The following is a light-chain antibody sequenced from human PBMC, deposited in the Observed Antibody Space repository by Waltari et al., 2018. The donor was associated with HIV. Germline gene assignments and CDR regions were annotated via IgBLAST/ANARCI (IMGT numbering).Light chain of an antibody. J-gene: IGLJ3*02. CDR1: SSNIGSTY. CDR2: RDN. CDR3: AAWDDSLSGWV. Sequence: QSVLTQPPSASGTPGQSVTIPCSGSSSNIGSTYVYWYQHFPGTTPKPLIYRDNSRPSGVPDRFSGSKSGTSASLAISGLRSEDEADYYCAAWDDSLSGWVFGGGTKLTVL. V-gene: IGLV1-47*01.